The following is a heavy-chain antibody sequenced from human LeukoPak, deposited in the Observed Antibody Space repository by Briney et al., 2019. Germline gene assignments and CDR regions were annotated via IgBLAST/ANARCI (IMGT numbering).Heavy chain of an antibody. V-gene: IGHV1-2*02. CDR3: ARGQAYCGGDCYSDY. Sequence: ASVKVSCKASGYTFTGYYMHWVRQAPGQGLEWMGWINPNSGGTNYARKFQGRVTMTRDTSISTAYMELSRLRSDDTAVYYCARGQAYCGGDCYSDYWGQGTLVTVSS. CDR1: GYTFTGYY. J-gene: IGHJ4*02. D-gene: IGHD2-21*02. CDR2: INPNSGGT.